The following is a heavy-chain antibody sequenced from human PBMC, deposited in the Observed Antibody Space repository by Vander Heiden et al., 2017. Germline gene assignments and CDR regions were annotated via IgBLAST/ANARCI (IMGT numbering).Heavy chain of an antibody. Sequence: QVQLQESGPGLVKPSETLSLTCTVSGGSLSGYYWSWIRQPPGKGLEWIAYMYNTGSTIYKPSLKSRVTMSLDTSKNQFSLKLSSVTAADTAVYYCARGPPLDYFDRSGYYSTWGQGTLVTVSS. J-gene: IGHJ5*02. CDR2: MYNTGST. D-gene: IGHD3-22*01. CDR1: GGSLSGYY. CDR3: ARGPPLDYFDRSGYYST. V-gene: IGHV4-59*01.